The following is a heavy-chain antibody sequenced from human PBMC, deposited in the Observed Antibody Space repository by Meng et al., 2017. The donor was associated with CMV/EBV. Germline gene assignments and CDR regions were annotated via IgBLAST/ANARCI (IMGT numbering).Heavy chain of an antibody. Sequence: GGSLRLSCAASGFTFSDYYMSWIRQAPGKGLEWVSYISSSGSTIYYADSVKGRFTISRDNAKNSLYLQMNSLRAEDTAVYYCARDARTGSEYQLLYEGGGYYGMDVWGQGTTVTVSS. CDR2: ISSSGSTI. J-gene: IGHJ6*02. CDR3: ARDARTGSEYQLLYEGGGYYGMDV. D-gene: IGHD2-2*02. CDR1: GFTFSDYY. V-gene: IGHV3-11*04.